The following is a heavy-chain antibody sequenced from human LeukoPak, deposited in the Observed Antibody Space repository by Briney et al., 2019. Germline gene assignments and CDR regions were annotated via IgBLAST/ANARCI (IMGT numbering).Heavy chain of an antibody. Sequence: PGGSLRLSCAASGFTFDDYAMHWVRQAPGKGLEWVSLISGDGGSTYYADSVKGRFTISRDNSKNSLYLQMNSLRTEDTALYYCAKPQYYYDSSGYWRGAFDIWGQGTMVAVSS. J-gene: IGHJ3*02. CDR3: AKPQYYYDSSGYWRGAFDI. V-gene: IGHV3-43*02. D-gene: IGHD3-22*01. CDR2: ISGDGGST. CDR1: GFTFDDYA.